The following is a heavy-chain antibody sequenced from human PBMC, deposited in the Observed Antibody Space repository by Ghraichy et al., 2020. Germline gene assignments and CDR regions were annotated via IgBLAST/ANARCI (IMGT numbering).Heavy chain of an antibody. V-gene: IGHV3-33*01. Sequence: GGSLRLSCAASGFTFSSYGMHWVRQAPGKGLEWVAVIWYDGSNKYYADSVKGRFTISRDNSKNTLYLQMNSLRAEDTAVYYCARDGKMATRDAFDYWGQGTLVTVSS. CDR3: ARDGKMATRDAFDY. D-gene: IGHD5-24*01. CDR1: GFTFSSYG. J-gene: IGHJ4*02. CDR2: IWYDGSNK.